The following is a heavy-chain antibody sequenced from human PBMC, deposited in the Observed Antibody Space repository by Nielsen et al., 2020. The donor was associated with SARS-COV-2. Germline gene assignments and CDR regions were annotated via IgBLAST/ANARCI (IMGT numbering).Heavy chain of an antibody. V-gene: IGHV3-53*01. CDR3: ARDPIFGFYGLDV. CDR2: IYAGGST. D-gene: IGHD3-3*01. CDR1: GFTFKNYA. J-gene: IGHJ6*02. Sequence: GGSLRLSCAASGFTFKNYAMSWVRQAPGKGLEWVSFIYAGGSTYYADSVKGRFTISRDNSKNTLYLQMNSLSAEDSAVYYCARDPIFGFYGLDVWGQGTTVTVSS.